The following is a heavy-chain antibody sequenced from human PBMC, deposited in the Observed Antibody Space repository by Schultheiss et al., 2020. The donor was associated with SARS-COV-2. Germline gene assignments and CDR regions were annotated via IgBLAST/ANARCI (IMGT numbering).Heavy chain of an antibody. Sequence: SETLSLTCTVSDGSLTNYYWSWVRQPPGKGLEWIGYIYFSGSPNYNPSLKSRITISVDRSKNQFSLKLSSVTAADTAVYYCARTMVRVQPFDYWGQGTLVTVSS. CDR3: ARTMVRVQPFDY. CDR1: DGSLTNYY. CDR2: IYFSGSP. J-gene: IGHJ4*02. V-gene: IGHV4-59*01. D-gene: IGHD3-10*01.